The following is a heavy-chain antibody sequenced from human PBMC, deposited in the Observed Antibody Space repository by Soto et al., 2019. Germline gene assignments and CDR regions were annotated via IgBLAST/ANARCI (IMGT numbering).Heavy chain of an antibody. CDR3: ARRGVSNSAPAGFDT. J-gene: IGHJ5*02. D-gene: IGHD3-10*01. CDR2: ITSSSGII. CDR1: GFTFSIYS. V-gene: IGHV3-48*01. Sequence: PGGSLRLSCAASGFTFSIYSMNWVRQAPGKGLEWISYITSSSGIIYYADSVKGRFTISRDNAKNSLYLQMNNLRAEDAAVYYCARRGVSNSAPAGFDTWGQGTLVTVSS.